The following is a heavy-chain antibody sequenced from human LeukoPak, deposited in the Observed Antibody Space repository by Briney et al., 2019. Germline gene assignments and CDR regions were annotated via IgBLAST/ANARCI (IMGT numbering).Heavy chain of an antibody. Sequence: PGGSLRLSCAASGFTFSEYSMHWVRQAPGKGLEYVSAISTNGGSTYYANSVKGRFTISRDDPKNTLDLQMGSLRPEDMAVYYCARGFRYYGSGIDYWGQGTLVNVSS. V-gene: IGHV3-64*01. CDR2: ISTNGGST. CDR3: ARGFRYYGSGIDY. D-gene: IGHD3-10*01. J-gene: IGHJ4*02. CDR1: GFTFSEYS.